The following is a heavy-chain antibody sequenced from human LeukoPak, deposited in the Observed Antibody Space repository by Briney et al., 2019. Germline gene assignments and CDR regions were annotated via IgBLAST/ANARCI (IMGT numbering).Heavy chain of an antibody. CDR3: ARGRYSSGWYGTYFDY. Sequence: SETLSLTCAVYGGSFSGYYWSWIRQPPGKGLEWIGEINHSGSTNYNPSLKGRVTISVDRSKNQFSQKLSSVTAADTAVYYCARGRYSSGWYGTYFDYWGQGTLVTVSS. J-gene: IGHJ4*02. D-gene: IGHD6-19*01. V-gene: IGHV4-34*01. CDR2: INHSGST. CDR1: GGSFSGYY.